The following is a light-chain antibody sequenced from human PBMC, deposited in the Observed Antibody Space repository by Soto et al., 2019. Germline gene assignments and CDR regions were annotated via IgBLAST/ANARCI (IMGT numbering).Light chain of an antibody. J-gene: IGLJ2*01. V-gene: IGLV4-69*01. CDR3: QTWVTGHVV. CDR1: SGHSSYA. Sequence: QPVLTQSPSASASLGASVKLTCTLRSGHSSYAIAWHQQQPEKGPRYLMKLNSDGSHRKGDGIPDRFSGSSSGAERYLAISSLQAEDEADYYCQTWVTGHVVFGGGTKLTVL. CDR2: LNSDGSH.